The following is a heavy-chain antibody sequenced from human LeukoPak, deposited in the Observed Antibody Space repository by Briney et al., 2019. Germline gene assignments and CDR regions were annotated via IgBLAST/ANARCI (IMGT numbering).Heavy chain of an antibody. CDR2: IYHSGST. CDR3: ARGPTMTYDSSGFGTFDP. V-gene: IGHV4-30-2*01. CDR1: GGSISSGGYS. D-gene: IGHD3-22*01. J-gene: IGHJ5*02. Sequence: PSQTLSLTCAVSGGSISSGGYSWSWIRQPPGKGLEWIGYIYHSGSTYYNPSLKGRVTISVDRSKNQFSLKLSSVTAADTAVYYCARGPTMTYDSSGFGTFDPWGQGTLVTVSS.